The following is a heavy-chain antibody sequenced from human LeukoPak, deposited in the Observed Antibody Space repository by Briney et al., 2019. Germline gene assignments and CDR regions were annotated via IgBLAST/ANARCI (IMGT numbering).Heavy chain of an antibody. D-gene: IGHD6-13*01. V-gene: IGHV4-39*01. Sequence: SETLSLTCTVSGGSISSSSYYWGWIRQPPGKGLEWIGSIYYSGSTYYNPSLKSRVTISVDTSKNQFSLKLSSVTAADTAVYYCASHDDGTGIAAAGVDYWGQGTLVTVSS. J-gene: IGHJ4*02. CDR3: ASHDDGTGIAAAGVDY. CDR2: IYYSGST. CDR1: GGSISSSSYY.